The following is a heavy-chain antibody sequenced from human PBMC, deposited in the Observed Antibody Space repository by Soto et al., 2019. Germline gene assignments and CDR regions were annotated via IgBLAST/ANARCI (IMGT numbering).Heavy chain of an antibody. J-gene: IGHJ4*02. CDR1: GGSFSGYY. V-gene: IGHV4-34*01. CDR3: ASLIVMTTVDY. D-gene: IGHD4-17*01. CDR2: INHSGST. Sequence: QVQLQQWGAGLLKPSETLSLTCAVYGGSFSGYYWSWIRQPPGKGLEWIGEINHSGSTNYNPSLKSRVTISVDTSKNQFSLKLSSVTAADTAVYYCASLIVMTTVDYWGQGTLVTVSS.